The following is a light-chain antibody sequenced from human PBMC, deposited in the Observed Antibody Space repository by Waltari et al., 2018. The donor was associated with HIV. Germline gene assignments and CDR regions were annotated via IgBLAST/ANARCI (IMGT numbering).Light chain of an antibody. CDR1: SSDVGGYNY. CDR3: TSYTSSTTLL. V-gene: IGLV2-14*03. J-gene: IGLJ2*01. Sequence: QSALSQPASVSGPPGQSITISCTGTSSDVGGYNYVSWYQQHPGKAPKPMIYDVSNRPSGVSNRFSGSKSGNTASLTISGLQAEDEADYYCTSYTSSTTLLFGGGTKLTVL. CDR2: DVS.